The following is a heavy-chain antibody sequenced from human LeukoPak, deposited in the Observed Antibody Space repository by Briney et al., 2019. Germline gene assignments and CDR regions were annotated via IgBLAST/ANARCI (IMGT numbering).Heavy chain of an antibody. CDR2: INWNGGST. CDR1: GFTFDDYG. J-gene: IGHJ4*02. D-gene: IGHD4-23*01. CDR3: AREEWYGGNPSFDY. Sequence: GGSLRLSCAASGFTFDDYGMSWVRQAPGKGLEWVSGINWNGGSTGYADSVRGRFTISRDNAKNSLYLQMNSLRAEDTALYYCAREEWYGGNPSFDYWGQGTLVTVSS. V-gene: IGHV3-20*04.